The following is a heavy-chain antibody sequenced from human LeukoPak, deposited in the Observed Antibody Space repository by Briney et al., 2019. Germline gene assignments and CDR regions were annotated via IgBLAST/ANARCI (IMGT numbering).Heavy chain of an antibody. CDR1: GFTFSSYA. CDR2: ISGSGGST. J-gene: IGHJ4*02. V-gene: IGHV3-23*01. Sequence: GGSLRLSCAASGFTFSSYAMNWVRQAPGKGLEWVSTISGSGGSTYYADSVKGRFTISRDNSKNTLYLQMKSLRAEDTAIYYCARERGYYFDHWGQGTLVPVSS. CDR3: ARERGYYFDH.